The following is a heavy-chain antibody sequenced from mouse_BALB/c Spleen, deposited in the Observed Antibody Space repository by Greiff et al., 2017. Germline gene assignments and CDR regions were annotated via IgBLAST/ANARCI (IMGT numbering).Heavy chain of an antibody. Sequence: EVQLQQSGAELVRPGALVKLSCKASGFNIKDYYMHWVKQRPEQGLEWIGWIDPENGNTIYDPKFQGKASLTADTSSNTAYLQLSSLTSEDTAVYYCARTGGYWDYWGQGTTLTVSS. CDR1: GFNIKDYY. D-gene: IGHD2-3*01. J-gene: IGHJ2*01. CDR2: IDPENGNT. CDR3: ARTGGYWDY. V-gene: IGHV14-1*02.